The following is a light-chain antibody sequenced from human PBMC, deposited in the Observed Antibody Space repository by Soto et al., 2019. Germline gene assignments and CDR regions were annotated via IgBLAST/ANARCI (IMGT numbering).Light chain of an antibody. V-gene: IGKV3-20*01. CDR2: GAS. Sequence: EIVLTQSPGTLSLSPGEIATLSFSASQSVSSSYLAWYQQKPGQAPRLLIHGASTRATGIPDRFSGSGSGTDFTLTISRVEPEDFAVYYCQQYGNSPMYTFGQGTKVDIK. CDR1: QSVSSSY. J-gene: IGKJ2*01. CDR3: QQYGNSPMYT.